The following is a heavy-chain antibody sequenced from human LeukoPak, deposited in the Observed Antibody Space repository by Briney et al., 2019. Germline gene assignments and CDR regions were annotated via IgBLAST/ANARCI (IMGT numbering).Heavy chain of an antibody. CDR3: VAYGSGSLGY. V-gene: IGHV4-39*07. CDR1: GGSISSSSYY. CDR2: IYYSGST. Sequence: PSETLSLTCTVSGGSISSSSYYWGWIRQPPVKGLEWIGSIYYSGSTYYNPSLKSRVTISVDTSKNQFSLKLSSVTAADTAVYYCVAYGSGSLGYWGQGTLVTVSS. J-gene: IGHJ4*02. D-gene: IGHD3-10*01.